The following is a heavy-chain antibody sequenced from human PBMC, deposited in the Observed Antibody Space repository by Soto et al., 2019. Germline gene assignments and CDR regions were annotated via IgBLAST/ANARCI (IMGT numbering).Heavy chain of an antibody. CDR2: MNPNSGNT. V-gene: IGHV1-8*01. CDR3: ARGRGYSYGDDY. Sequence: GASVKVSCKASGYSFTSYDINWVRQATGQGLEWMGWMNPNSGNTGYAQKFQGRVTMTRNTSISTAYMELSSLRSEDTAVYYCARGRGYSYGDDYWGQGTLVTVSS. D-gene: IGHD5-18*01. J-gene: IGHJ4*02. CDR1: GYSFTSYD.